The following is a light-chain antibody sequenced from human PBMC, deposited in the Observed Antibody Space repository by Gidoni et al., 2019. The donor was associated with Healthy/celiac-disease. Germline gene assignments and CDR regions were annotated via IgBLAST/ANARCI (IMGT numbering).Light chain of an antibody. CDR2: GPS. Sequence: EIVMTQSPATLSVSPGERATLSCRASQSVSSNLAWYQQKPGQAPRLLIYGPSTRATGIPARCSCSGSGTEFTLTISSLQAEDFAVYYCQQYNNWRTFXXXTKVEIK. V-gene: IGKV3-15*01. CDR3: QQYNNWRT. J-gene: IGKJ1*01. CDR1: QSVSSN.